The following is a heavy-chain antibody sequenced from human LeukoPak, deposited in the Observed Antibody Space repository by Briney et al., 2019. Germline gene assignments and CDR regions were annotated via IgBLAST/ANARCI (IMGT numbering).Heavy chain of an antibody. J-gene: IGHJ4*02. V-gene: IGHV3-7*01. D-gene: IGHD1-14*01. Sequence: GGSLRLSCAASGFTFSSYEMNWVRQAPGKGLEWVANIKQDGSEKYYVDSVKGRFTISRDNAKNSLYLQMNSLRAEDTAVYYCARDPDTTGVDYWGQGTLVTVSS. CDR2: IKQDGSEK. CDR1: GFTFSSYE. CDR3: ARDPDTTGVDY.